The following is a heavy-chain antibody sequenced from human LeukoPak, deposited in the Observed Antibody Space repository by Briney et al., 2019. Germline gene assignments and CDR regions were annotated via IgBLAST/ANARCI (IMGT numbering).Heavy chain of an antibody. D-gene: IGHD3-3*01. CDR1: GGSFSGYY. Sequence: SETLSLTCAVYGGSFSGYYWSWIRQPPGRGLEWIGGINHSGSTNYNPSLKSRVTISVDTSKNQFSLKLSSVTAADTAVYYCARGRRGVTIFGVVMRAGGYFDYWGQGTLVTVSS. CDR2: INHSGST. J-gene: IGHJ4*02. CDR3: ARGRRGVTIFGVVMRAGGYFDY. V-gene: IGHV4-34*01.